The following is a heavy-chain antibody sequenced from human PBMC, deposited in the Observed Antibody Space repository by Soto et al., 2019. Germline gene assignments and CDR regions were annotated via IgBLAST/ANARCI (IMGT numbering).Heavy chain of an antibody. V-gene: IGHV1-18*01. D-gene: IGHD1-7*01. CDR3: ARDRAYTCNCGWYDP. CDR1: GYTFTSYG. J-gene: IGHJ5*02. Sequence: QVQLVQSGAEVKQPGASVKVSCKASGYTFTSYGISWVRQAPGQGLEWIGRISAYNGNINYAQKLQGRVTMTTDTSTSTAYMELRSLRSTDTDVYYCARDRAYTCNCGWYDPCGHRTLVTVSS. CDR2: ISAYNGNI.